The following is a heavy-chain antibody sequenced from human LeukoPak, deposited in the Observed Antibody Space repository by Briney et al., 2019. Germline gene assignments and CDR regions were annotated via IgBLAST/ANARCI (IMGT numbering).Heavy chain of an antibody. J-gene: IGHJ4*02. CDR1: GYTFTSYD. CDR3: TVDIVATIPYYFDY. V-gene: IGHV1-8*01. Sequence: ASVKVSCKASGYTFTSYDINWVRQATGQGLEWMGWMNPNSGNTGYAQKLQGRVTMTTDTSTSTAYMELRSLRSDDTAVYYCTVDIVATIPYYFDYWGQGTLVTVSS. D-gene: IGHD5-12*01. CDR2: MNPNSGNT.